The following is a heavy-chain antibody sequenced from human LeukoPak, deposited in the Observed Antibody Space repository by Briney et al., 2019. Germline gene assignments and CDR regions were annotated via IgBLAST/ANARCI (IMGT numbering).Heavy chain of an antibody. D-gene: IGHD2-2*02. J-gene: IGHJ5*02. CDR3: ARRDRSSTSCYTGNWFDP. CDR1: GYTFTGYY. CDR2: INPNSGGT. V-gene: IGHV1-2*02. Sequence: ASVKVSCKASGYTFTGYYMHWVRQAPGQGLEWMGWINPNSGGTNYAQKFQGRVTMTRDTSISTAYMELSRLRSDDTAVYYCARRDRSSTSCYTGNWFDPWGQGTLVTVSS.